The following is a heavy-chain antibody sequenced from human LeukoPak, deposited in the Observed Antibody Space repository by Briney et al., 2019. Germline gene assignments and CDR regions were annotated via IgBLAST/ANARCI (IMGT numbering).Heavy chain of an antibody. J-gene: IGHJ3*02. CDR1: GYTLTELS. CDR2: FDPEDGET. CDR3: ARENRITMIRGVIRLGAFDI. Sequence: ASVKVSCKVSGYTLTELSMHWVRQAPGKGLEWMGGFDPEDGETIYAQKFQGRVTMTEDTSTDTAYMELSSLRSEDTAVYYCARENRITMIRGVIRLGAFDIWGQGTLVTVSS. D-gene: IGHD3-10*01. V-gene: IGHV1-24*01.